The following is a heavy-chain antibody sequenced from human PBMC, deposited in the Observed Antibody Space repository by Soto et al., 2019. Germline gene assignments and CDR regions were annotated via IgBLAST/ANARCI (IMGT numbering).Heavy chain of an antibody. V-gene: IGHV1-18*01. Sequence: QVQLVQSGAEVKQPGASVKISCKASGYSLRNYGFIWVRQAPGQGLEWMGWISGLNGDTNYARSLQGRATMMTDTSTATVYMELRNLRSDDTAVYYCARAESYTTSWYAMDVWGQGTAVTV. CDR3: ARAESYTTSWYAMDV. CDR2: ISGLNGDT. J-gene: IGHJ6*02. D-gene: IGHD2-2*02. CDR1: GYSLRNYG.